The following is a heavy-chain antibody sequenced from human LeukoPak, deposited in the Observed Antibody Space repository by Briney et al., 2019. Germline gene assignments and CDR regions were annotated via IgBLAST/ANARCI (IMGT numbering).Heavy chain of an antibody. D-gene: IGHD1-1*01. Sequence: TLSLTCTVSGASISSGGYFWGWIRQHPWKGLEWMGYFFYSGSTYYNPSLKGRVTISVDTSKNQISLKLSSVTAADTAVYYWARAPGSAYNAYYFDYWGQGTLVTVSS. J-gene: IGHJ4*02. CDR3: ARAPGSAYNAYYFDY. CDR2: FFYSGST. CDR1: GASISSGGYF. V-gene: IGHV4-31*03.